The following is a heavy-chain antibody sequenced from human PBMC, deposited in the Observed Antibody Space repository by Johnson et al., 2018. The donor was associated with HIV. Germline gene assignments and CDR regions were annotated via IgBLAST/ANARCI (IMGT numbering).Heavy chain of an antibody. V-gene: IGHV3-33*08. CDR2: IWYDGSNK. D-gene: IGHD2-21*01. CDR1: GLSFSNFG. CDR3: VRRMVVGYVAFDI. Sequence: QEKLVESGGGVVQPGKSVTLSCVGSGLSFSNFGIHWVRQAPGKGPEWVAVIWYDGSNKYYADPVKGRFTISRNNVQNSRLLQMNSLRADDTAVYFCVRRMVVGYVAFDIWGQGTMVSVSS. J-gene: IGHJ3*02.